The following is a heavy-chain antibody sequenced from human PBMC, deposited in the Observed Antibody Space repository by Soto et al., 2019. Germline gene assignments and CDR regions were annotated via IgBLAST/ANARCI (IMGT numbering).Heavy chain of an antibody. J-gene: IGHJ5*02. CDR1: GYSISSGYY. CDR3: ARDHYSNGRRVVFDP. CDR2: IYHSGST. V-gene: IGHV4-38-2*02. D-gene: IGHD6-19*01. Sequence: SEALSLTCAVSGYSISSGYYWGLIRQPPGKGLEWNGSIYHSGSTYYNPSLKSRVTISVDTSKNEFSLKLSSVTAADTAVYYCARDHYSNGRRVVFDPWGQRTLVTVSS.